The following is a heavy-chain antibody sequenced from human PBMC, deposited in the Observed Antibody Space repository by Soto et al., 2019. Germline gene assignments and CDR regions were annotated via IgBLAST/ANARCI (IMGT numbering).Heavy chain of an antibody. Sequence: EVQLVESGGGLVKPGGSLRLSCAASGFTFINAWMNWVRQAPGKGLEWVGRIKSTTDGGATDYAAPVKGRFTISRDDSKNTLFLQMNSLKTEDTAVYYCTTGNLYYYYYGMDVWGQGTTVTVSS. D-gene: IGHD4-4*01. V-gene: IGHV3-15*07. CDR3: TTGNLYYYYYGMDV. CDR2: IKSTTDGGAT. CDR1: GFTFINAW. J-gene: IGHJ6*02.